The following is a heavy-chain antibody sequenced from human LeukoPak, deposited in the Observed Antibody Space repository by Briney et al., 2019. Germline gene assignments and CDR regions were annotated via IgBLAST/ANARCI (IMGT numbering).Heavy chain of an antibody. J-gene: IGHJ5*02. V-gene: IGHV7-4-1*02. CDR2: INTNTGNP. CDR3: ARDTQPGQQLVFAP. D-gene: IGHD6-13*01. Sequence: ASVKVSCKASGYTFTSYAMNWVRQAPGQGLEWMGWINTNTGNPTYAQGFTGRFVFSLDTSVSTAYLQISSLKAEDTAVYYCARDTQPGQQLVFAPWGQGTLVTVSP. CDR1: GYTFTSYA.